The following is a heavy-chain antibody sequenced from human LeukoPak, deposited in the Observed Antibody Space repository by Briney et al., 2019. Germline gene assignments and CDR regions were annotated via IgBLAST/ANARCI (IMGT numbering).Heavy chain of an antibody. CDR2: INPNSGGT. CDR1: GYTFTGYY. Sequence: GASVKVSCKASGYTFTGYYMHWVRQAPGQGLEWMGWINPNSGGTNYAQKFQGRVTMTRDTSISTAYMELSRLRSDDTAVYYCARDLRSYYYDSSGYSNLNDYWGQGTLVTVSS. D-gene: IGHD3-22*01. CDR3: ARDLRSYYYDSSGYSNLNDY. V-gene: IGHV1-2*02. J-gene: IGHJ4*02.